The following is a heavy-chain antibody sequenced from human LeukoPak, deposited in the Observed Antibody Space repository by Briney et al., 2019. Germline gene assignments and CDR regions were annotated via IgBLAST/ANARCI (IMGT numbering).Heavy chain of an antibody. J-gene: IGHJ4*02. CDR1: GFTFSSYA. CDR3: AKERPDCGGDCYWGPFDY. CDR2: ISGSGGST. V-gene: IGHV3-23*01. D-gene: IGHD2-21*01. Sequence: PGGSLRLSCAASGFTFSSYAMSWVRQAPGKGLEWVSAISGSGGSTYYADSVKGRFTISRDNSKNTLYLQMNSLRAEDTAVYYCAKERPDCGGDCYWGPFDYWGQGTLVTVSS.